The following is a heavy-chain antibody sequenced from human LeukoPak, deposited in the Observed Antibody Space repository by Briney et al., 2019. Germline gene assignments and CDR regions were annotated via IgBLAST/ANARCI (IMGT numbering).Heavy chain of an antibody. Sequence: GGSLRLSCAASGYTFSDYYMSWIRQAPGKGLEWVSYIRSSGSTIYYADSVKGRFTISRDNAKNSLYLQMNSLRAEDTAVYYCARARTLGHYYDSSGYYPSYYYYGMDVWGQGTTVTVSS. V-gene: IGHV3-11*01. CDR3: ARARTLGHYYDSSGYYPSYYYYGMDV. D-gene: IGHD3-22*01. J-gene: IGHJ6*02. CDR1: GYTFSDYY. CDR2: IRSSGSTI.